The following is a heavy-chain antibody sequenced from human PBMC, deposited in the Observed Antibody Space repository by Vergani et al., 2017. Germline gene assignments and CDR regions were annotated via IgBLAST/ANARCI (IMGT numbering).Heavy chain of an antibody. Sequence: QVQLVESGGGEVQPGRSLRLSCSAAVFPFSDYGVHWVRQAPGKGLEWVSVISYDGNKKNYADSVKGRFTVSRDNTKNTLYLQMNSLRAEDTAVYYCARETDTGSSVSYNYYAMDVWGQGTTVSVSS. V-gene: IGHV3-30*03. J-gene: IGHJ6*02. CDR2: ISYDGNKK. CDR1: VFPFSDYG. CDR3: ARETDTGSSVSYNYYAMDV. D-gene: IGHD3-9*01.